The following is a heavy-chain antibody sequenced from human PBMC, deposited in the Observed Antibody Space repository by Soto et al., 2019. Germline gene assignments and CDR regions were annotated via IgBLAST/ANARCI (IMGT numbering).Heavy chain of an antibody. Sequence: SETLSLTCDVSGDTISTGGYTWAWIRQPPGKALEWIGHTYHSGNPYYNPSLKSRVIISVDRSKNQFSLKLSSVTAADTALYYCAYCGGDCPWSHPFDYWGQGTLVTVS. J-gene: IGHJ4*02. CDR3: AYCGGDCPWSHPFDY. V-gene: IGHV4-30-2*01. CDR1: GDTISTGGYT. CDR2: TYHSGNP. D-gene: IGHD2-21*02.